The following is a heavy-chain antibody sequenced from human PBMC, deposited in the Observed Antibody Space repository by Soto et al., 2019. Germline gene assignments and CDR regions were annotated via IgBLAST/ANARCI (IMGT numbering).Heavy chain of an antibody. J-gene: IGHJ6*02. V-gene: IGHV3-74*01. CDR2: INSDGSST. CDR3: ARGWLQFPSYYYYGMDV. Sequence: EVQLVESGGGLVQPGGSLRLSCAASGFTFSSYWMHWVRQAPGKGLVWVSRINSDGSSTSYADSVKGRFTISRDNAKSTLYLQMNSLRAEDTAVYYCARGWLQFPSYYYYGMDVWGQGTTVTVSS. D-gene: IGHD5-12*01. CDR1: GFTFSSYW.